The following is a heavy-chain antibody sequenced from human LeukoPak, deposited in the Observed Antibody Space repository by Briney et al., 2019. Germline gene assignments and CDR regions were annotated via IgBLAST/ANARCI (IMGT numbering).Heavy chain of an antibody. CDR1: GGSISRNSYY. V-gene: IGHV4-39*01. Sequence: PSETLSLTCSVSGGSISRNSYYWGWIRQPPGKGLEWIGSMHYSGSTYYDPSLKSRVTISVDTSKNQFSLKLTSVTAADTALYYCARASATGATYFDYWGQGTLVTVSS. D-gene: IGHD1-26*01. CDR3: ARASATGATYFDY. CDR2: MHYSGST. J-gene: IGHJ4*02.